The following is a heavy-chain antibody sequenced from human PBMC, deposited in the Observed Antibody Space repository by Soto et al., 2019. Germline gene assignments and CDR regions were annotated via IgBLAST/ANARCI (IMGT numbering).Heavy chain of an antibody. CDR1: GFTFSSYA. CDR3: AKDHSIRNSGYDVGSP. J-gene: IGHJ5*02. V-gene: IGHV3-23*01. CDR2: ITGSGSNT. D-gene: IGHD5-12*01. Sequence: GGSLRLSCAASGFTFSSYAMSWVRQAPGQGLEWVSAITGSGSNTYYADSVKGRFTISRDNFKNTLYLQMNSLRAEDTALYYCAKDHSIRNSGYDVGSPWGHGTLVTVSS.